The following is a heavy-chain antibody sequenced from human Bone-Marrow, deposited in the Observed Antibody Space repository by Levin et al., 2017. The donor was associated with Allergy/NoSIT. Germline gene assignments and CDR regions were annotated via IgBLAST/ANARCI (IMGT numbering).Heavy chain of an antibody. Sequence: GESLKISCEVSGFVFKDYYISWIRQAPGKGLEWLSYISGSGSLKYADSVKGRFTISRDNAKNSVFLQMNSLRGADTAVYYCTRSDSSPSYYFSGLDVWGQGTTVSVSS. CDR1: GFVFKDYY. D-gene: IGHD3-22*01. CDR3: TRSDSSPSYYFSGLDV. CDR2: ISGSGSLK. V-gene: IGHV3-11*01. J-gene: IGHJ6*02.